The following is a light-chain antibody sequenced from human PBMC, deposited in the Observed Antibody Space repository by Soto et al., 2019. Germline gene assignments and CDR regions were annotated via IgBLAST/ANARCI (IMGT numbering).Light chain of an antibody. CDR1: SSDVGGYNY. Sequence: QSALTQPASVSGSPGQSITISCTETSSDVGGYNYVSWYQQHPGKAPKLMIYDVSNRPSGVSNRFSDSKSGNTASLTISGLQAEDEADYYCSSYTSSSTVFGGGTQLTVL. CDR2: DVS. J-gene: IGLJ2*01. V-gene: IGLV2-14*01. CDR3: SSYTSSSTV.